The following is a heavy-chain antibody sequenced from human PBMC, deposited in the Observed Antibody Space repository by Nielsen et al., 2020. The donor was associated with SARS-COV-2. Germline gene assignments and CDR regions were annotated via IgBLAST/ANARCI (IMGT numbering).Heavy chain of an antibody. V-gene: IGHV3-33*01. Sequence: GESLKISCAASGFTFSSYGMHWVRQAPGKGLEWVAVIWYDGSNKYYADSVKGRFTISRDNAKNSLYLQMNSLRAEDTAVYYCARDWGYLERPVGYWGQGTLVTVSS. CDR3: ARDWGYLERPVGY. CDR1: GFTFSSYG. CDR2: IWYDGSNK. D-gene: IGHD1-1*01. J-gene: IGHJ4*02.